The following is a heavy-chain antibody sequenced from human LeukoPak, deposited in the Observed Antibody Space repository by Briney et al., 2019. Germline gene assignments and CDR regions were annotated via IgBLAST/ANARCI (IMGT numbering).Heavy chain of an antibody. CDR3: AGYTAPLNYYYMDV. D-gene: IGHD5-18*01. CDR2: IRYDGSNK. CDR1: GFTFSSYG. J-gene: IGHJ6*03. Sequence: PGGSLRLSCAASGFTFSSYGMHWVRQAPGKGLEWVAFIRYDGSNKYYADSVKGRFTISRDNSKNTLYLQMNSLRAEDTAVYYCAGYTAPLNYYYMDVWGKGTTVTVSS. V-gene: IGHV3-30*02.